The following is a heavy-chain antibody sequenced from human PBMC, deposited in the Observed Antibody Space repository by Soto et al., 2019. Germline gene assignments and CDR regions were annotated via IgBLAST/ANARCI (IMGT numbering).Heavy chain of an antibody. J-gene: IGHJ4*02. CDR3: ARDPGGNFDY. V-gene: IGHV3-30-3*01. D-gene: IGHD6-25*01. CDR2: ISYDGSNK. Sequence: QAQLVESGGGVVQPGRSLRLSCAASGFTFSSYAMHWVRQAPGKGLEWVAVISYDGSNKYYADSVKGRFTISRDNSKNTLYLQMNSLRAEDTAVYYCARDPGGNFDYWGQGTLVTVSS. CDR1: GFTFSSYA.